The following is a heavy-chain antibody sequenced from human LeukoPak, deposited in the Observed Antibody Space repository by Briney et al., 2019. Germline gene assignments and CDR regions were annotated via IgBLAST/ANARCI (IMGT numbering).Heavy chain of an antibody. CDR3: ARDGPTRDSTSCYNRPGCYGMDV. D-gene: IGHD2-2*01. Sequence: SVKVSCKASGGTFSSYAISWVRQAPGQGLEWMGRIIPILGIANYAQKFQGRVTITADKSTSTAYMELRSLRSDDTAVYYCARDGPTRDSTSCYNRPGCYGMDVWGQGTTVTVSS. V-gene: IGHV1-69*04. CDR2: IIPILGIA. J-gene: IGHJ6*02. CDR1: GGTFSSYA.